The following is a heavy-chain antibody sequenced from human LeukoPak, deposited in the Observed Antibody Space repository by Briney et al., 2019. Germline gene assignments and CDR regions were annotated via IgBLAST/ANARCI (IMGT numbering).Heavy chain of an antibody. CDR2: TYHRTKWYD. CDR1: GDIVSSTSAS. CDR3: ARGGSGMTVSLFAY. V-gene: IGHV6-1*01. J-gene: IGHJ4*02. Sequence: SQTLSLTCAISGDIVSSTSASWNWIRQSPSRGLEWLGRTYHRTKWYDDYAISVKSRMTINPDTSKNQFSLQLNSVTPEDTAVYYCARGGSGMTVSLFAYWGQEILVTVSS. D-gene: IGHD5/OR15-5a*01.